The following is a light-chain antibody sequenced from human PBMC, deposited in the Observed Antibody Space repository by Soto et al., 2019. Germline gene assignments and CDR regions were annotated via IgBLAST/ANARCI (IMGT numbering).Light chain of an antibody. CDR1: QSVSTY. Sequence: EIVLTQSPATLSLSPGEGATLSCRASQSVSTYLAWYQQKPGQAPRLLIYDASKRATGVPARFSGSGSGTDFTLTIRSLEPEDFAVYYCQQYGSSGTFGQGTKVEIK. J-gene: IGKJ1*01. V-gene: IGKV3-11*01. CDR3: QQYGSSGT. CDR2: DAS.